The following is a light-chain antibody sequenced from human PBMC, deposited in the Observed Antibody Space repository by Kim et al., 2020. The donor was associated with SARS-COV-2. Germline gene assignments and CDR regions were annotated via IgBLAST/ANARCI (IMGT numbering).Light chain of an antibody. CDR3: QQYNNWWT. CDR1: QSVSSD. J-gene: IGKJ1*01. CDR2: DVS. V-gene: IGKV3-15*01. Sequence: EIAMTQSPATLSLSPGERATLSCRASQSVSSDLAWYQQRPGQVPRVLIYDVSTRVTGVPARFSGSGSGTEFTLTISSLQSEDFAVYYCQQYNNWWTFGQGTKVDIK.